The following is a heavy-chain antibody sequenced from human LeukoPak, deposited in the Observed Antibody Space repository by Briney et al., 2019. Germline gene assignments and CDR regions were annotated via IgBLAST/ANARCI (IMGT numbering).Heavy chain of an antibody. CDR2: ISSSSSYI. D-gene: IGHD4-17*01. CDR1: GGSISSYY. V-gene: IGHV3-21*01. CDR3: AREGRHDYGDGIFD. J-gene: IGHJ4*02. Sequence: ETLSLTCTVSGGSISSYYWSWVRQAPGKGLEWVSSISSSSSYIYYADSVKGRFTISRDNAKNSLYLQMNSLRAEDTAVYYCAREGRHDYGDGIFDWGQGTLVTVSS.